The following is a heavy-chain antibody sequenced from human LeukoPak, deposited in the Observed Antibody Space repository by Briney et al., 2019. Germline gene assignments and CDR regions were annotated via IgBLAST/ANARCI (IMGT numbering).Heavy chain of an antibody. J-gene: IGHJ6*02. CDR1: GFTFSSYS. V-gene: IGHV3-21*01. CDR2: ISSSSSYI. Sequence: PGGSLRLSCAASGFTFSSYSMNWVRQAPGQGLEWVSSISSSSSYIYYADSVKGRFTISRDNAKNSLYLQMNSLRAEDTAVYYCARAYGDYPSGDYYYGMDVWGQGTTVTVSS. CDR3: ARAYGDYPSGDYYYGMDV. D-gene: IGHD4-17*01.